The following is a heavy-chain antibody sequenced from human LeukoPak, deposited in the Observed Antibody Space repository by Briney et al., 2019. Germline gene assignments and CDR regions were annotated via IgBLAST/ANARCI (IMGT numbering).Heavy chain of an antibody. D-gene: IGHD3-22*01. CDR3: ATQGEHSYDSNRSGYFQH. CDR2: ISSSSSFI. J-gene: IGHJ1*01. Sequence: GGSLKLSRAASGSTFSIYSMNWVRQAPGKGLEWVSSISSSSSFIYYADSVKGRFTISRDNAKNSLYLQMNSLRAEDTAVYYCATQGEHSYDSNRSGYFQHWGQGTLVTVSS. CDR1: GSTFSIYS. V-gene: IGHV3-21*01.